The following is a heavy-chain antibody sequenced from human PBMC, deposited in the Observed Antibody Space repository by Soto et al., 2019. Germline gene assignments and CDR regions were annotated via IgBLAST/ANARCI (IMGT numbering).Heavy chain of an antibody. CDR3: ARDLDPSGSYYTDY. CDR2: FDPEDDET. J-gene: IGHJ4*02. D-gene: IGHD3-10*01. CDR1: GYSLTELS. V-gene: IGHV1-24*01. Sequence: ASVKVSCKVSGYSLTELSMHWVRQAPGKGLEWMGGFDPEDDETIYAQSFQGRVTMTTDTSTSTAYMELWSLTSDDTAVYYCARDLDPSGSYYTDYWGPGTLVTVSS.